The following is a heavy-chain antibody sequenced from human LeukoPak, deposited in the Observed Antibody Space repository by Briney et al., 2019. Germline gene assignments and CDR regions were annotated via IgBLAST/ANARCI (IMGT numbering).Heavy chain of an antibody. V-gene: IGHV4-4*09. CDR3: ARRAYYYDSSGYFVWFDP. D-gene: IGHD3-22*01. CDR1: GDSIRSYY. J-gene: IGHJ5*02. Sequence: WETLSLTCTVSGDSIRSYYWSWIRQSPEKGLEWIGTIYSSGGTLYNPSLQSRVTMSLDRSKNQFSLKLSSVTAADTAVYYCARRAYYYDSSGYFVWFDPWGQGTLVTVSS. CDR2: IYSSGGT.